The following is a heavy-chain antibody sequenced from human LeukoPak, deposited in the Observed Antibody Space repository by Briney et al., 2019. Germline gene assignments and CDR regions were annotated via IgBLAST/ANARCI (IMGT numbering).Heavy chain of an antibody. V-gene: IGHV3-30*18. D-gene: IGHD2-2*01. Sequence: GGSLRLSCAASGFTFSSYGMHWVRQAPGKGLEWVAVISYAGSNKYYADSVKGRFTISRDNSKNTLYLQMNSLRAEDTAVYYCAKELSGQLLIDYWGQGTLVTVSS. CDR3: AKELSGQLLIDY. CDR2: ISYAGSNK. J-gene: IGHJ4*02. CDR1: GFTFSSYG.